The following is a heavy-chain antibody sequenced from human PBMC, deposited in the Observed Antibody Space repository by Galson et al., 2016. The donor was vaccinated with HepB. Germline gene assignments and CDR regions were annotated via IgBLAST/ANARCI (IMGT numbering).Heavy chain of an antibody. V-gene: IGHV3-53*01. J-gene: IGHJ4*02. D-gene: IGHD3-10*01. CDR1: GFTVSNNY. Sequence: SLRLSCAVSGFTVSNNYMSWVRQAPGKGLEWVSLIYSGGSTYYADSVKGRFTISRDNSKNTLYPQMNSLRAEDTAVYYCARLYFGSGGAVDYWGQGTLVTVSS. CDR2: IYSGGST. CDR3: ARLYFGSGGAVDY.